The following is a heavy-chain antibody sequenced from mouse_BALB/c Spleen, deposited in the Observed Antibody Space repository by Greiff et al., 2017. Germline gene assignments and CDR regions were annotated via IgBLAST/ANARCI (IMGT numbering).Heavy chain of an antibody. J-gene: IGHJ3*01. CDR2: ISYSGST. CDR3: ARRGSYGFAY. D-gene: IGHD6-5*01. Sequence: EVKLEESGPGLVKPSQSLSLTCTVTGYSITSDYAWNWIRQFPGNKLEWMGYISYSGSTSYNPSLKSRISITRDTSKNQFFLQLNSVTTEDTATYYCARRGSYGFAYWGQGTLVTVSA. CDR1: GYSITSDYA. V-gene: IGHV3-2*02.